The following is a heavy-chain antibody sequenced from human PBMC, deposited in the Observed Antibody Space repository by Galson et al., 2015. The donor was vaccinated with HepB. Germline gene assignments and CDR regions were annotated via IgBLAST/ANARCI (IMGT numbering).Heavy chain of an antibody. CDR3: ARGLVISGYYGDY. Sequence: SLRLSCAVSGFSVSSNYMTWVRQAPGKGLECVAHIYSGGNTYYADSVKGRFTVSRGNSKNTLYLQMNSLRAEDAAVYYCARGLVISGYYGDYWGQGTLVTVPS. D-gene: IGHD3-22*01. J-gene: IGHJ4*02. V-gene: IGHV3-53*01. CDR1: GFSVSSNY. CDR2: IYSGGNT.